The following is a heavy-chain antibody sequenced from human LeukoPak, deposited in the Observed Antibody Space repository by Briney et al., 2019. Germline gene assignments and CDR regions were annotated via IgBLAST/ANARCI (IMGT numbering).Heavy chain of an antibody. D-gene: IGHD3-10*01. Sequence: GASVKVSCKASGGTFSSYAISWVRQAPGQGLEWMGGIIPIFGTANYAQKFQGRVTITADESTSTAYMELSSLRSEETAVYYCAREFRGSGSYRWFDPWGQGTLVTVSS. J-gene: IGHJ5*02. CDR3: AREFRGSGSYRWFDP. CDR1: GGTFSSYA. V-gene: IGHV1-69*13. CDR2: IIPIFGTA.